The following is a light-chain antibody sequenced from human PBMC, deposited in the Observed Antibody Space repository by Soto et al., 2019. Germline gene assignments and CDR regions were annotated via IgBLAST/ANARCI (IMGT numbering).Light chain of an antibody. CDR1: QSVSSSY. J-gene: IGKJ1*01. V-gene: IGKV3-20*01. CDR3: QQYDRSPLT. Sequence: EIVLTQSPGTLSLSPGETATLSCRASQSVSSSYLAWYQQKPGQAPRLLIYGASSRATGIPDRFSGSGSGTDFTLTISRLEPEDFAVYHCQQYDRSPLTFGQGTKMKIK. CDR2: GAS.